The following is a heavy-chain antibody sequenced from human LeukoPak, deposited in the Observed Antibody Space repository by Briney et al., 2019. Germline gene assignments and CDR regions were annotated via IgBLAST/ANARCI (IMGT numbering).Heavy chain of an antibody. D-gene: IGHD5-24*01. CDR1: GGSFSGYY. CDR2: INHSGST. Sequence: SETLSLTCAVYGGSFSGYYWSWIRQPPGKGLEWIGKINHSGSTNYNPSLKSRVTISVDTSKNQFSLKLSSVTAADTAVYYCAREREMATIGSYFDYWGQGTLVTVSS. CDR3: AREREMATIGSYFDY. J-gene: IGHJ4*02. V-gene: IGHV4-34*01.